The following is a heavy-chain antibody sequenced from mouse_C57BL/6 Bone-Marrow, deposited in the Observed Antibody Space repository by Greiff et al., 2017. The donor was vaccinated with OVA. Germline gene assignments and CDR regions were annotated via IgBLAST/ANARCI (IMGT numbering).Heavy chain of an antibody. J-gene: IGHJ3*01. Sequence: EVKLMESGGGLVQPGGSLKLSCAASGFTFSDYYMYWVRQTPEKRLEWVAYISNGGGSTYYPDTVKGRFTISRDNAKNTLYLQMSRRKSEDTAMYYCARQNDYDEGAWFAYWGQGTLVTVSA. CDR1: GFTFSDYY. CDR3: ARQNDYDEGAWFAY. D-gene: IGHD2-4*01. CDR2: ISNGGGST. V-gene: IGHV5-12*01.